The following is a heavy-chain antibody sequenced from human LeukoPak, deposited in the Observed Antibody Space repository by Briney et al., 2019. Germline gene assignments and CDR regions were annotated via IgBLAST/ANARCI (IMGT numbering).Heavy chain of an antibody. CDR3: ATVTPVITMRVVVIGNYFDY. CDR2: FDPEDGET. D-gene: IGHD3-22*01. J-gene: IGHJ4*02. V-gene: IGHV1-24*01. CDR1: GYTLTELS. Sequence: GASVKVSCKVSGYTLTELSMHWVRQAPGTGLEWMGGFDPEDGETIYAQKFQGRVTMTEDTSTDTAYMELSSLRSEDTAVYYCATVTPVITMRVVVIGNYFDYWGQGTLVTVSS.